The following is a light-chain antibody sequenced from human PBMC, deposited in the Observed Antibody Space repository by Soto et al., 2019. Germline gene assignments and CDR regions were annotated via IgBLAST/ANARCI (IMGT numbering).Light chain of an antibody. V-gene: IGLV2-14*01. CDR2: EVS. Sequence: QSALTQPASVSGSPGQSITIPCTGTSSDVGYYNYVSWYQQYPGKAPKLMIYEVSNRPSGVSHRFSGSKSGNTASLTISGLQADDEADDYCSSYTSTTTLVFGGGTKLTVL. CDR1: SSDVGYYNY. J-gene: IGLJ2*01. CDR3: SSYTSTTTLV.